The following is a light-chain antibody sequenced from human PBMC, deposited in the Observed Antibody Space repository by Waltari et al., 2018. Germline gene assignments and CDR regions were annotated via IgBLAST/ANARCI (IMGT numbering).Light chain of an antibody. J-gene: IGKJ2*01. Sequence: EAMMTQSPATLSVSPGDRATLYCRASQSVSNNVAWFQQKPRQSPSLLIYDASTRATGVPARFSGSGSGTEFTLTISSLQTEDFAVYYCQQYNNWPLYTFGQGTKLEIK. CDR2: DAS. V-gene: IGKV3-15*01. CDR1: QSVSNN. CDR3: QQYNNWPLYT.